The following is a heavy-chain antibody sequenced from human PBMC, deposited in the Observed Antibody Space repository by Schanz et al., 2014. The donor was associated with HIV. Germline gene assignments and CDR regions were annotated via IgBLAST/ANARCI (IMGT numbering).Heavy chain of an antibody. J-gene: IGHJ5*02. V-gene: IGHV4-34*01. CDR1: RGSFNTYN. CDR2: ISYDGTT. CDR3: ARGSRWNINWFDP. Sequence: QVRLEQWGAGLVKPSEALSLTCAVYRGSFNTYNWGWIRQPPGKGLEWIAEISYDGTTTYNPSLKSRVAISVDRTKNQFSLKLTSVTAADTAVYYCARGSRWNINWFDPWGQGTLVTVSS. D-gene: IGHD1-1*01.